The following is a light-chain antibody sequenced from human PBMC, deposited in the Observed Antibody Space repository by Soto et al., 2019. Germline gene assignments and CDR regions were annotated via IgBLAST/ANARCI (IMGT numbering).Light chain of an antibody. J-gene: IGKJ3*01. CDR3: QQYNSYPFT. V-gene: IGKV1-5*03. Sequence: DIPMTQSPSTLSASVGDRVTITCRASQSISSWLAWYQQKPGKAPNLLIYKASSLESGVPSGFSGSGSGTEFTLTISSLQPDDFATYYCQQYNSYPFTFGPGTKVDIK. CDR1: QSISSW. CDR2: KAS.